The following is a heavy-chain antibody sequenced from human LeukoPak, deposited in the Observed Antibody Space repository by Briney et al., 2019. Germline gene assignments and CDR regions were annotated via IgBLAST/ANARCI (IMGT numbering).Heavy chain of an antibody. Sequence: SETLSLTCAVSGYSISSGYYCGWIRQPPGKGLEWIGSIYHSGSTYYNPSLKSRVTISVDTSKNQFSLKLSSVTAAYTAVYYCASSRPITIFGVVIMGNWFDPWGQGTLVTVSS. CDR3: ASSRPITIFGVVIMGNWFDP. V-gene: IGHV4-38-2*01. D-gene: IGHD3-3*01. CDR1: GYSISSGYY. CDR2: IYHSGST. J-gene: IGHJ5*02.